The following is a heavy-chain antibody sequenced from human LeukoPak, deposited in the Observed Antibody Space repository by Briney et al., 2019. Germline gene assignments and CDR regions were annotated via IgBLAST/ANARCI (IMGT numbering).Heavy chain of an antibody. Sequence: PGGSLRLSCAASGFTFSSYSMNWVRQAPGKGLEWVSSISSSSSYIYYADSVKGRFTISRDNAKNSLYLQMNSLRAEDTAVYYCARGVAGTRYYYYYMDVWGKGTTVTVSS. CDR3: ARGVAGTRYYYYYMDV. D-gene: IGHD6-19*01. J-gene: IGHJ6*03. CDR2: ISSSSSYI. V-gene: IGHV3-21*01. CDR1: GFTFSSYS.